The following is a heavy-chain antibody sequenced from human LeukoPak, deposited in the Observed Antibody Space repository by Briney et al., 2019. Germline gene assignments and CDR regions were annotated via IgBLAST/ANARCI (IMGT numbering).Heavy chain of an antibody. J-gene: IGHJ4*02. CDR3: ARRRLNCSTSCYKTDFDY. CDR2: INHSGST. D-gene: IGHD2-2*02. CDR1: GGSFSGYY. V-gene: IGHV4-34*01. Sequence: SETLSLTCAVYGGSFSGYYWSWIRQPPGKGLEWIGEINHSGSTNYNPSLKSRVTISVDTSKNQFSLKLSSVTAADTAVYYCARRRLNCSTSCYKTDFDYWGQGTPVTVSS.